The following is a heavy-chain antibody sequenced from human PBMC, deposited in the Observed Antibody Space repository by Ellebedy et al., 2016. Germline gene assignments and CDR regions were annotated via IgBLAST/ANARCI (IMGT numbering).Heavy chain of an antibody. J-gene: IGHJ4*02. Sequence: SGPTLVKPTQTHTLTCTFSGFSLSTSGMCVNWIRQPPGKALEWLARIDWDDDKYYSTSLKTRLTISRDTSKNQVVLTMTNMDPVDAATYYCAHGSGWLFDFWGQGTLVSVSS. CDR1: GFSLSTSGMC. V-gene: IGHV2-70*12. D-gene: IGHD6-19*01. CDR2: IDWDDDK. CDR3: AHGSGWLFDF.